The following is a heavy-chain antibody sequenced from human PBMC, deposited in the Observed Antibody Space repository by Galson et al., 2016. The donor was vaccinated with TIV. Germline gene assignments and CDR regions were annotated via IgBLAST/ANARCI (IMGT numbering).Heavy chain of an antibody. CDR1: GYSFTGSW. CDR2: IYPGDSDT. CDR3: ARRGREETSGGGLDV. V-gene: IGHV5-51*01. J-gene: IGHJ6*02. Sequence: QSGAEVKKPGESLKISCKGSGYSFTGSWIDWVRQVPGKGLEWMGVIYPGDSDTKYSPAFHGHVTISVDTSISTAFLEWSSLKASDTAIYYCARRGREETSGGGLDVWGQGTTVTVSS. D-gene: IGHD1-7*01.